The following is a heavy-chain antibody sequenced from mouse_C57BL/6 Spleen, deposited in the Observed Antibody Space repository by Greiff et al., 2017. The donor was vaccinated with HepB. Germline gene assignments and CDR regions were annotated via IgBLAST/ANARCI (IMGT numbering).Heavy chain of an antibody. CDR1: GFTFSSYG. CDR2: ISSGGSYT. D-gene: IGHD2-2*01. J-gene: IGHJ2*01. CDR3: ASSMVNYFDY. Sequence: DVKLQESGGDLVKPGGSLKLSCAASGFTFSSYGMSWVRQTPDKRLEWVATISSGGSYTYYPDSVKGRFTISRDNAKNTLYLQMSSLKSEDTAMYYCASSMVNYFDYWGQGTTLTVSS. V-gene: IGHV5-6*02.